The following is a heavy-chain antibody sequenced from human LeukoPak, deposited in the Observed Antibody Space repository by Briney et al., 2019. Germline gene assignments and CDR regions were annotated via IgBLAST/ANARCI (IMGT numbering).Heavy chain of an antibody. CDR3: ARDSDSWGSGSYYSGKFDY. D-gene: IGHD3-10*01. Sequence: GGSLRLSCAASGFTVSNNYMSWVRQTPGKGLEWVSVIYVGGSAYYADSVKGRFTISRDNAKNSLYLQMNSLRAEDTAVYYCARDSDSWGSGSYYSGKFDYWGQGTLVTVSS. V-gene: IGHV3-53*01. CDR1: GFTVSNNY. CDR2: IYVGGSA. J-gene: IGHJ4*02.